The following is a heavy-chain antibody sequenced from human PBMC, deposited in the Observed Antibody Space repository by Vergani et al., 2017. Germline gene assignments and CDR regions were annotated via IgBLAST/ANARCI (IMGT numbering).Heavy chain of an antibody. CDR2: IYPADSDT. D-gene: IGHD1-1*01. Sequence: EVELVQSGPEMRKPGESLKISCKGSEYSFGNYWIGWVRQMPGKGLERMGIIYPADSDTRYSPSFQGQVTISADKSISTAFLQWDSLKASDTALYYCARHTTYTDSWGQGTLVTVSS. CDR3: ARHTTYTDS. V-gene: IGHV5-51*01. J-gene: IGHJ4*02. CDR1: EYSFGNYW.